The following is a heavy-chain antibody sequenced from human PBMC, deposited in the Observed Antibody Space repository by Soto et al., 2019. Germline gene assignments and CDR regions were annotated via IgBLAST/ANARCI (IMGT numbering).Heavy chain of an antibody. J-gene: IGHJ4*02. D-gene: IGHD3-3*01. CDR3: ARLGWVAVFGVARHFDY. V-gene: IGHV4-39*01. CDR2: SYYSGST. Sequence: QLQLQESGPGLVKPSETLSLTCTVSGDSMSSSNYHWGWIRQPPGKGLGWIGSSYYSGSTYYNPSLKSRVTISIDPSKNQFSLKLTYVTAADTSVYSCARLGWVAVFGVARHFDYWGLGVLVTVSS. CDR1: GDSMSSSNYH.